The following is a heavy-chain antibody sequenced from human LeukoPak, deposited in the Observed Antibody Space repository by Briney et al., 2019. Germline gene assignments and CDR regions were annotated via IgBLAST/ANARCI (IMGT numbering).Heavy chain of an antibody. D-gene: IGHD6-19*01. CDR3: ARDLSLSSGAADY. V-gene: IGHV1-2*02. CDR1: GYTFTSYG. Sequence: ASVKVSCKASGYTFTSYGISWVRQAPGQGLEWMGWINPNSGGTNYAQKFQGRVTMTRDTSISTAYMELSRLRSDDTAVYYCARDLSLSSGAADYWGQGTLVTVSS. CDR2: INPNSGGT. J-gene: IGHJ4*02.